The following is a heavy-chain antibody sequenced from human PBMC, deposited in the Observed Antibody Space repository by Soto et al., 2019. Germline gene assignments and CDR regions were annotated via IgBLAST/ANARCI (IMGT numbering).Heavy chain of an antibody. CDR2: IYYSGST. V-gene: IGHV4-59*01. CDR3: ARAREYYDSSGPIYFDY. CDR1: GGSISSYY. Sequence: SETLSLTCTVSGGSISSYYWSWIRQPPGKGLEWIGYIYYSGSTNYNPSLKSRVTISVDTSKNQFSLKLSSVTAADTAVYYCARAREYYDSSGPIYFDYWGQGTLVTVSS. D-gene: IGHD3-22*01. J-gene: IGHJ4*02.